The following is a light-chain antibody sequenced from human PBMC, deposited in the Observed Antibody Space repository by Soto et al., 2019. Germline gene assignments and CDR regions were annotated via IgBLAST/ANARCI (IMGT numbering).Light chain of an antibody. J-gene: IGKJ4*01. CDR3: QQRSNWPSLT. Sequence: EIVLTQSPATLSLSPGERATLSCRASQSVSSYLAWYQQKPGQAPRLLIYDASNRATGIPARFSGSGSGTDFTLTISSLEPEDSAVYYCQQRSNWPSLTFSGGTKVEIK. CDR1: QSVSSY. V-gene: IGKV3-11*01. CDR2: DAS.